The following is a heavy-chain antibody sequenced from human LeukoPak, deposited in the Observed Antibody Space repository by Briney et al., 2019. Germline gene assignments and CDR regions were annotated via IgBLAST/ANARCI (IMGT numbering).Heavy chain of an antibody. CDR3: AKDLNTYYYGSGSLT. Sequence: GGSLRLSCAASGFTFSSYSMNWVRQAPGKGLEWVSSISSSSSYIYYADSVKGRFTISRDNAKNSLYLQMNSLRAEDTAVYYCAKDLNTYYYGSGSLTWGQGTLVTVSS. CDR2: ISSSSSYI. D-gene: IGHD3-10*01. CDR1: GFTFSSYS. V-gene: IGHV3-21*01. J-gene: IGHJ4*02.